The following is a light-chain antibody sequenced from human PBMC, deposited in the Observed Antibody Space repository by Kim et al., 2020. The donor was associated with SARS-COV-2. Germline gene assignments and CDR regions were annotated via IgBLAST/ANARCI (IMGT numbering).Light chain of an antibody. CDR2: AVS. V-gene: IGLV2-11*01. Sequence: QSALTQPRSVSGSPGQSVTISCTGTSSDVGGYNYVSWYQLHPGKAPNLMIYAVSKRPSGVPDRFSGSKSGNTASLTISGLQAEDEADYYCCSYTGTDPSKVFGTGTKVTVL. CDR1: SSDVGGYNY. J-gene: IGLJ1*01. CDR3: CSYTGTDPSKV.